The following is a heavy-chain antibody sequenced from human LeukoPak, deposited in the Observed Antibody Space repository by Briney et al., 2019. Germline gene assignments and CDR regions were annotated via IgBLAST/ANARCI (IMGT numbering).Heavy chain of an antibody. CDR2: ISSSGSTI. D-gene: IGHD3-22*01. CDR1: GFTFSDYY. CDR3: ARSLKRYYYDSSGYSPDDSFDY. V-gene: IGHV3-11*01. Sequence: GGSLRLSCAASGFTFSDYYMSWIRQAPGKGLEWVSYISSSGSTIYYADSVKGRFTISRDNTKNSLYLQMYSLRAEDTAVYYCARSLKRYYYDSSGYSPDDSFDYWGQGTLVTVSS. J-gene: IGHJ4*02.